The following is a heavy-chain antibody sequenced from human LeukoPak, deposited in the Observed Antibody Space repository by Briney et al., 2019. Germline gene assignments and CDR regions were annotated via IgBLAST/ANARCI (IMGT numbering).Heavy chain of an antibody. D-gene: IGHD3-22*01. CDR3: AKDGTYYYGSSGYWGYFDY. J-gene: IGHJ4*02. CDR1: GFTFDDYA. V-gene: IGHV3-9*01. CDR2: ISWNSGSI. Sequence: GRSLRLSCAASGFTFDDYAMHWVRQAPGKGLEWVSGISWNSGSIGYADSVKGRFTISRDNAKNSLYLQMNSLRAEDTALYYCAKDGTYYYGSSGYWGYFDYWGQGTLVTVSS.